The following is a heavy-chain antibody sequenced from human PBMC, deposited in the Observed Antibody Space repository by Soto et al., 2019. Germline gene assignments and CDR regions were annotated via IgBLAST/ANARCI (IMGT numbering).Heavy chain of an antibody. J-gene: IGHJ6*02. V-gene: IGHV3-15*07. D-gene: IGHD3-22*01. CDR3: TTGITMIVVVLGMDV. Sequence: GGSLRLSCAASGFTFSNAWMNWVRQAPGKGLEWVGRIKSKTDGGTTDYAAPVKGRFTISRDDSKNTLYLQMNSLKTEDTAVYYCTTGITMIVVVLGMDVWGQGTTVTVSS. CDR1: GFTFSNAW. CDR2: IKSKTDGGTT.